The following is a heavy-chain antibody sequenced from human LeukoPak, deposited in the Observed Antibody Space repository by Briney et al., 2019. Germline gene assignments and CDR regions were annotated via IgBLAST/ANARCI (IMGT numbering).Heavy chain of an antibody. Sequence: SETLSLTCTVSGGSIGTNYWTWIRQPPGKGLEYIGYIYYTGATNYNPSLKSRVTMSVDTSKNQFSLRLSSVTAADTAVYYCARTVVPAARGGFDPWGQGTLVTVSS. J-gene: IGHJ5*02. V-gene: IGHV4-59*08. CDR2: IYYTGAT. CDR3: ARTVVPAARGGFDP. D-gene: IGHD2-2*01. CDR1: GGSIGTNY.